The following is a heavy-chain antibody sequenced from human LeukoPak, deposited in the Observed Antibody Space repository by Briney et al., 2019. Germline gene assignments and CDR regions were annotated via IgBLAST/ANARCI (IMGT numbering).Heavy chain of an antibody. V-gene: IGHV3-30-3*01. J-gene: IGHJ4*02. CDR1: GFTFSSYA. CDR2: ISYDGSNK. Sequence: PGGSLRLSCAASGFTFSSYAMHWVRQAPGKGLEWVAVISYDGSNKYYADSVKGRFTISRDNSKNTLYLQMNSLRAEDTAVYYCAKATTPNYFDYWGQGTLVTVSS. CDR3: AKATTPNYFDY. D-gene: IGHD2-15*01.